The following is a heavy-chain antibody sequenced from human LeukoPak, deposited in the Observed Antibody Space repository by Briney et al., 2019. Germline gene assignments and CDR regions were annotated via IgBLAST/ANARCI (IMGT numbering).Heavy chain of an antibody. V-gene: IGHV3-23*01. CDR3: AKAVGATNLYGMDV. CDR1: GFTFSSYA. J-gene: IGHJ6*02. Sequence: PGTSLRLSCAASGFTFSSYAMSWVRQAPGKGLEWVSAISGSGGSTYYADSVKGRFTISRDNSKNTLYLQMNSLRAEDTAVYYCAKAVGATNLYGMDVWGQGTTVTVSS. CDR2: ISGSGGST. D-gene: IGHD1-26*01.